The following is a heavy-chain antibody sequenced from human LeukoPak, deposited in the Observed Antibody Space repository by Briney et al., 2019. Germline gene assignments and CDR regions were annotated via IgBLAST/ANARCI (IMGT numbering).Heavy chain of an antibody. CDR1: GITPCKYG. V-gene: IGHV3-23*01. Sequence: WGSPRISRAGSGITPCKYGMSWGRPAPGEGVGWGAGSDSGGGKKYADSAKGRLTIARDNRKNALYLQMNSLRAEDTAVYFCAKRGVVIRVILVGFHKEAYYFESWGQGALVTVSS. CDR3: AKRGVVIRVILVGFHKEAYYFES. CDR2: SDSGGGK. J-gene: IGHJ4*02. D-gene: IGHD3/OR15-3a*01.